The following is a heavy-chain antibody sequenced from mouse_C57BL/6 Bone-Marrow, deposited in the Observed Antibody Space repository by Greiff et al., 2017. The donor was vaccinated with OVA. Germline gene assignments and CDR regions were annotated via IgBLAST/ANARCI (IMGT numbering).Heavy chain of an antibody. Sequence: QVQLKESGAELVRPGTSVKMSCKASGYTFTNYWIGWAKQRPGHGLEWIGDIYPGGGYTNYNEKFKGKATLTADKSSSTAYMQFSSLTSEDSAIYYCARFYDGYPLFDYWGQGTTLTVSS. D-gene: IGHD2-3*01. V-gene: IGHV1-63*01. CDR2: IYPGGGYT. CDR3: ARFYDGYPLFDY. CDR1: GYTFTNYW. J-gene: IGHJ2*01.